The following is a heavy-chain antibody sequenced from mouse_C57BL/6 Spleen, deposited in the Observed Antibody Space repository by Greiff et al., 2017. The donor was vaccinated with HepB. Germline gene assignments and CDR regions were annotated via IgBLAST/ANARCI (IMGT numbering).Heavy chain of an antibody. J-gene: IGHJ4*01. CDR2: INPSSGYT. D-gene: IGHD2-4*01. Sequence: VQLQQSGAELARPGASVKMSCKASGYTFTSYTMHWVKQRPGQGLEWIGYINPSSGYTKYNQKFKDKATLTADKSSSTAYMQLSSLTSEDSAVYDYARATMITRMVSYAMDYWGQGTSVTVSA. CDR1: GYTFTSYT. CDR3: ARATMITRMVSYAMDY. V-gene: IGHV1-4*01.